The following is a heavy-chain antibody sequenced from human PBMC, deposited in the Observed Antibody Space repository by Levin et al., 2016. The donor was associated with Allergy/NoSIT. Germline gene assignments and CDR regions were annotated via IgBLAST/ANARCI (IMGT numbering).Heavy chain of an antibody. D-gene: IGHD6-13*01. J-gene: IGHJ6*03. CDR1: GFTFSSYA. CDR3: AKREQQLVGVGYYMDV. Sequence: GESLKISCSASGFTFSSYAMHWVRQAPGKGLEYVSAISSNGGSTYYADSVKGRFTISRDNSKNTLYLQMNSLRAEDTAVYYCAKREQQLVGVGYYMDVWGKGTTVKVSS. CDR2: ISSNGGST. V-gene: IGHV3-64*04.